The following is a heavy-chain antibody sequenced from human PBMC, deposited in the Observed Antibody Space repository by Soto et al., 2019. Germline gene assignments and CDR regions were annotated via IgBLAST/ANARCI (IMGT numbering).Heavy chain of an antibody. Sequence: QVQLVQSGAEVKKPGSSVKVSCKASGGTFSSYAISWVRQAPGQGLEWMGGIIPIFGTANYAQKFQGKVTITADESTSTAYMELSSRRYEDTAVYYCARAEGYCSSTSCYGRFDYWGQGTLVTVSS. CDR1: GGTFSSYA. CDR3: ARAEGYCSSTSCYGRFDY. CDR2: IIPIFGTA. V-gene: IGHV1-69*01. J-gene: IGHJ4*02. D-gene: IGHD2-2*01.